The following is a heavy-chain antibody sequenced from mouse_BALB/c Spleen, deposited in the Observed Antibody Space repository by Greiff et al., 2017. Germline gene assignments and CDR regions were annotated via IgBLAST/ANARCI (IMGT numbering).Heavy chain of an antibody. CDR2: INPGSGGT. D-gene: IGHD2-3*01. CDR1: GYAFPNYL. J-gene: IGHJ4*01. CDR3: AREGDDGYYGYAMDY. Sequence: QVQLHQSGAELVRPGTSVKFSCKASGYAFPNYLLEWVKQRPGQGLEWIGVINPGSGGTNYNEKFKGKATLTADKSSSTAYMQLSSLTSDDSAVYFGAREGDDGYYGYAMDYWGQGTSVTVSS. V-gene: IGHV1-54*01.